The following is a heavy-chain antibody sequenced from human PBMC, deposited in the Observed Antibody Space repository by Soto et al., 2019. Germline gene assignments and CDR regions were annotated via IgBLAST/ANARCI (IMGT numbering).Heavy chain of an antibody. V-gene: IGHV3-73*01. D-gene: IGHD6-13*01. J-gene: IGHJ4*02. Sequence: PGGSLRLSCAASGFTFSGSAMHWVRQASGKGLEWVGRIRSKANSYATAYAASVKGRFTIPRDDSKNTAYLQMNSLKTEDTAVYYCTSQRRIAAAGTFDYWGQGTLVTVSS. CDR3: TSQRRIAAAGTFDY. CDR2: IRSKANSYAT. CDR1: GFTFSGSA.